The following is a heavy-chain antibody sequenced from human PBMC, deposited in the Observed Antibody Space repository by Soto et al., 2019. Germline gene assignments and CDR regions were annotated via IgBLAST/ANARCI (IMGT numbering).Heavy chain of an antibody. CDR3: AASIFYYGMDV. CDR2: IYPGDSDT. Sequence: GESLKISCKGSGYTFTNYWIGCVRQMPWKGLEWMGIIYPGDSDTKYNPSFQGQVTISADKPITTTYLQWSSLKASDTAIYYCAASIFYYGMDVWGQGTTVTVSS. J-gene: IGHJ6*02. V-gene: IGHV5-51*01. CDR1: GYTFTNYW.